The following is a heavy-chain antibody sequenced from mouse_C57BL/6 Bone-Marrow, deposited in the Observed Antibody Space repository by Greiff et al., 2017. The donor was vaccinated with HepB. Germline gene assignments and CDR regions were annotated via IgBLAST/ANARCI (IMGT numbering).Heavy chain of an antibody. D-gene: IGHD1-3*01. Sequence: QVQLQQPGAELVKPGASVKMSCKASGYTFTSYWITWVKQRPGQGLEWIGDIYPGSGSTNYNEKFKSKATLTVDTSSSTAYMQLSSLTSEDSAVYYCARSGDMMTPYNYSMDHWGQGTTVTVSS. CDR1: GYTFTSYW. J-gene: IGHJ4*01. CDR2: IYPGSGST. CDR3: ARSGDMMTPYNYSMDH. V-gene: IGHV1-55*01.